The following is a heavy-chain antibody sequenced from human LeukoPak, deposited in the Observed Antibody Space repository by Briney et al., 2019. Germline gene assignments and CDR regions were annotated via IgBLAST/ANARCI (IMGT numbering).Heavy chain of an antibody. Sequence: ASVKVSCKASGGTFIIYAISWVRQAPGQGREWMGGIIPIFGTANYAQKFQGRVTITADESTSTAYMELSSLRSEDTAVYYCASGEYCGGDCYFNWFDPWGQGTLVTVSS. J-gene: IGHJ5*02. D-gene: IGHD2-21*02. V-gene: IGHV1-69*13. CDR2: IIPIFGTA. CDR1: GGTFIIYA. CDR3: ASGEYCGGDCYFNWFDP.